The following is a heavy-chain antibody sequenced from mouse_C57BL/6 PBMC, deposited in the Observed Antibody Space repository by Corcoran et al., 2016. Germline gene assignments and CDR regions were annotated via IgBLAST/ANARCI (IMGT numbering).Heavy chain of an antibody. CDR1: GYSITSGYY. CDR2: ISYDGSN. CDR3: ARVGTRYFDY. Sequence: DVQLQESGPGLVKPSQSLSLTCSVTGYSITSGYYWNWIRQFPGNKLEWMGYISYDGSNNYNPSLKNRISITRDTSKNQFFLKLNSVTTEDTATYYCARVGTRYFDYWGQGTTLTVSS. J-gene: IGHJ2*01. V-gene: IGHV3-6*01. D-gene: IGHD1-1*01.